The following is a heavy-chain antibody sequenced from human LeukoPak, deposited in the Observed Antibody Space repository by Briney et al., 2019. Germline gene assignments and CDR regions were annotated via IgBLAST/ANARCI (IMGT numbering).Heavy chain of an antibody. D-gene: IGHD3-16*01. V-gene: IGHV1-69*05. CDR2: IIPIFGTA. CDR1: GGTFSSYA. Sequence: SVKVSCKASGGTFSSYAISWVRQAPGQGLEWMGGIIPIFGTANYAQKFQGRVTMTRNTSISTAYMELSSLRSEDTAVYYCAREVGDGMDVWGQGTTVTVSS. J-gene: IGHJ6*02. CDR3: AREVGDGMDV.